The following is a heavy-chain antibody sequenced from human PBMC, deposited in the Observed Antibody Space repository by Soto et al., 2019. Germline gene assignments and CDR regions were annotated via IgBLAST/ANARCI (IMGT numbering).Heavy chain of an antibody. CDR2: ISNLSDDI. J-gene: IGHJ6*02. Sequence: VQLVESGGGPVKPGGSRRLSCVVSGITFRSYTMHWVRQAPGKGLEWVSSISNLSDDIRYADSVKGRFTISRDNAKNSVYLLIDSLRVEDTAVYYCASPYRSCWRYGLDVWGQGTTVTVS. D-gene: IGHD6-19*01. CDR1: GITFRSYT. V-gene: IGHV3-21*06. CDR3: ASPYRSCWRYGLDV.